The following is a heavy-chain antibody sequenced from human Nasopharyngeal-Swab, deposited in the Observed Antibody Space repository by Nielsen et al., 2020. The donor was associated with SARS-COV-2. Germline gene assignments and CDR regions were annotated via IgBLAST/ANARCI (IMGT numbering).Heavy chain of an antibody. D-gene: IGHD3-3*01. CDR1: GSTFSDHY. J-gene: IGHJ6*02. CDR2: TRNKANSYTT. V-gene: IGHV3-72*01. Sequence: GESLKISCAASGSTFSDHYMDWVRQAPGKGLEWVGRTRNKANSYTTEYAASVKGRFTISRDDSENSVYLQMNSLKTEDTAVYYCARGATIFGVVLGDSYGMDVWGQGTTVTVSS. CDR3: ARGATIFGVVLGDSYGMDV.